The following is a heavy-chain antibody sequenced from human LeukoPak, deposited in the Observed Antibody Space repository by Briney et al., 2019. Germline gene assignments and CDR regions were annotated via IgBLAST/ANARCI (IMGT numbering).Heavy chain of an antibody. CDR2: MNPNSGNT. CDR1: GYTFTNYD. Sequence: ASVKVSCKASGYTFTNYDINWVRQATGQGLEWMGWMNPNSGNTGYAQKFQGRVTITRNTSISTAYMELSSLRSEDTAVYYCARGRGFWSGYYYFDYWGQGTLVTVSS. CDR3: ARGRGFWSGYYYFDY. D-gene: IGHD3-3*01. J-gene: IGHJ4*02. V-gene: IGHV1-8*03.